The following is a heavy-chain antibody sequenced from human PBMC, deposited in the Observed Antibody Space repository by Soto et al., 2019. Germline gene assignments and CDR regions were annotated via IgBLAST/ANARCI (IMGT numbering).Heavy chain of an antibody. CDR3: ARGPITMVRGVIIYYYYYGMDV. V-gene: IGHV1-2*02. CDR1: GYTFTGYY. D-gene: IGHD3-10*01. CDR2: INPNSGGT. J-gene: IGHJ6*02. Sequence: ASVKVSCKASGYTFTGYYMHWVRQAPGQGLEWMGWINPNSGGTNYAQKFQGRVTMTRDTSISTAYMELSSLRSEDTAVYYCARGPITMVRGVIIYYYYYGMDVWGQGTTVTVSS.